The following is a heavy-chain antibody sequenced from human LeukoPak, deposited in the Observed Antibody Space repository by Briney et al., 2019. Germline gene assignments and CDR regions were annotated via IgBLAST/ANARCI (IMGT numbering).Heavy chain of an antibody. J-gene: IGHJ3*02. Sequence: SVKVSCKASGGTFSSYAISWVGQAPGQGLEWMGRIIPIFGTANYAQKFQGRVTITTDESTSTAYMELSSLRSEDTAVYYCASRFTNYGGNSSDAFDIWGQGTMATVSS. CDR3: ASRFTNYGGNSSDAFDI. V-gene: IGHV1-69*05. CDR1: GGTFSSYA. CDR2: IIPIFGTA. D-gene: IGHD4-23*01.